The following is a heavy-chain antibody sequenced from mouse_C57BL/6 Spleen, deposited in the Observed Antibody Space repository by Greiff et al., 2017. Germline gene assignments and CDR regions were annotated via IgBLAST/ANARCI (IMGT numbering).Heavy chain of an antibody. J-gene: IGHJ2*01. CDR3: ARQLRLPYYFDY. Sequence: QVQLQQPGAELVMPGASVKLSCKASGYTFTSYWMHWVKPRPGQGLEWIGEIDPSDSYTNYNQKFKGKSTLTVDKSSSTAYMQLSSLTSEDSAVYYCARQLRLPYYFDYWGQGTTLTVSS. CDR2: IDPSDSYT. D-gene: IGHD3-2*02. V-gene: IGHV1-69*01. CDR1: GYTFTSYW.